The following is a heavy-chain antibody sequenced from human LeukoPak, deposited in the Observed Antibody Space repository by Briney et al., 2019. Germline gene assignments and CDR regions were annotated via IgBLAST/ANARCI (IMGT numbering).Heavy chain of an antibody. D-gene: IGHD6-19*01. J-gene: IGHJ5*02. V-gene: IGHV3-23*01. CDR1: GFTFSSYA. CDR2: LSVSGGTT. CDR3: ARSNEHIAVAGMGWFDP. Sequence: GGSLRLSCAASGFTFSSYAMTWVRQAPGKGLEWVSGLSVSGGTTYYAASVKGRFTISRDNSKKTLYLQMNILRAEDTAVYYCARSNEHIAVAGMGWFDPWGQGTLVTVSS.